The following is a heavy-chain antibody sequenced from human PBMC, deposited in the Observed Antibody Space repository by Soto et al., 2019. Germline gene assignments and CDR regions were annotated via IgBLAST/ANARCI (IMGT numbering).Heavy chain of an antibody. J-gene: IGHJ4*02. Sequence: PSETVSLPCAVYGGSFSGYHWSWIRQPPGKRLEWIGEINHSGSTNYNPSLRSRVTISVDTSKNQFSLKLSSGTAAHTAVYYCARGRRRLLRATVYFDYWGQGTLVTVSS. D-gene: IGHD1-26*01. V-gene: IGHV4-34*01. CDR2: INHSGST. CDR1: GGSFSGYH. CDR3: ARGRRRLLRATVYFDY.